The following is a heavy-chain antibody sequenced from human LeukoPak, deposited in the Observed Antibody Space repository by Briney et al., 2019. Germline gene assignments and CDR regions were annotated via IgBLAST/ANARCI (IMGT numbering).Heavy chain of an antibody. D-gene: IGHD3-9*01. CDR2: IKQDGSEK. V-gene: IGHV3-7*01. Sequence: PGGSLRLSCAASGFTFSSYWMSWVRQAPGKGLEWVANIKQDGSEKYYVDSVKGRFTISRDNAKNSLYLQMNSLRAEDTAVYYCARVKEYYDILTGYFYKWFDPWGQGTLVTVPS. CDR3: ARVKEYYDILTGYFYKWFDP. J-gene: IGHJ5*02. CDR1: GFTFSSYW.